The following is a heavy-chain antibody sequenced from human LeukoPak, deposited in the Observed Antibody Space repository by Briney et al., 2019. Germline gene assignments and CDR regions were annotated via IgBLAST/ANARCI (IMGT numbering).Heavy chain of an antibody. D-gene: IGHD3-22*01. V-gene: IGHV4-34*01. CDR2: INHSGST. CDR3: ARSSEGRYYYDSSGYSYYYYYMDV. Sequence: SETLSLTCGVYDGSFSGYYWSWIRQPPGKGLEWIGEINHSGSTKYNPSLKSRVTISVDTSKNQFSLKLNSVTAADTAVYYCARSSEGRYYYDSSGYSYYYYYMDVWGKGTTVTISS. J-gene: IGHJ6*03. CDR1: DGSFSGYY.